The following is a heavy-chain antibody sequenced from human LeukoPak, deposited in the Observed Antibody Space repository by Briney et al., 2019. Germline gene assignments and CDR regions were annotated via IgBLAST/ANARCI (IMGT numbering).Heavy chain of an antibody. CDR2: IYYSGGT. CDR1: GGSINSGGYY. J-gene: IGHJ4*02. Sequence: SETLSLTCTVSGGSINSGGYYWNWVRQHPGKGLEWIGYIYYSGGTHYNPSLKSRVTISADTSKNQFSLELSSVTAADTAVYFCARLSRVSSDYWGQGTLVTVSS. CDR3: ARLSRVSSDY. D-gene: IGHD3-16*01. V-gene: IGHV4-31*03.